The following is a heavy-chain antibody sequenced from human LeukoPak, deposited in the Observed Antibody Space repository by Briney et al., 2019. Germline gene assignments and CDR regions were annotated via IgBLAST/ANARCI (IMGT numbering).Heavy chain of an antibody. V-gene: IGHV4-39*07. J-gene: IGHJ5*02. CDR3: ARLAGSPLNWFDP. Sequence: SETLSLTCTVSGGSISSSSYYWGWIRQPPGKGLEWIGSIYYSGSTYYNPSLKSRVTISVDTSKNQFSLKLSSVTAADTAVYYCARLAGSPLNWFDPWGQGTLVTVSS. D-gene: IGHD2-15*01. CDR1: GGSISSSSYY. CDR2: IYYSGST.